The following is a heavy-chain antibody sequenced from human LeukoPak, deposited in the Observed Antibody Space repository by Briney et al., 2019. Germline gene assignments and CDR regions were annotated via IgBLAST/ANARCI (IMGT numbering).Heavy chain of an antibody. D-gene: IGHD3-3*01. Sequence: GGSLRLSCAASGFTFSSYSMNWVRQAPGKGLEWVSSISSSSSYIYYADSVKGRFTISRDNAKNSLYLQMNSLRAEDTAVYYCARDSLSGVLIGPRLDVWGQGTTVTVSS. V-gene: IGHV3-21*01. CDR2: ISSSSSYI. CDR1: GFTFSSYS. CDR3: ARDSLSGVLIGPRLDV. J-gene: IGHJ6*02.